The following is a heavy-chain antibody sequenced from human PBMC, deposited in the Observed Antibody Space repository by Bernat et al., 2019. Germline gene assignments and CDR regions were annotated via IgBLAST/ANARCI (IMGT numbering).Heavy chain of an antibody. CDR3: ARLSKYCSSTSCYDIFYDAFDI. CDR1: GYSFTSYW. J-gene: IGHJ3*02. V-gene: IGHV5-51*01. Sequence: EVQLVQSGAEVKKPGESLKISCKGSGYSFTSYWIGWVRQMPGKGLEWMVIIYPGDSDTRYSPSFQGQVTISADKSISTAYLQWSSLKASDTAMYYCARLSKYCSSTSCYDIFYDAFDIWGQGTMVTVSS. CDR2: IYPGDSDT. D-gene: IGHD2-2*01.